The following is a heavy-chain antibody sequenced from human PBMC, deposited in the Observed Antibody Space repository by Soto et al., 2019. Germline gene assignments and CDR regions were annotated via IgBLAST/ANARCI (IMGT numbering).Heavy chain of an antibody. V-gene: IGHV5-10-1*01. D-gene: IGHD6-13*01. CDR1: GYIFTSYW. CDR2: IDPSDSYT. CDR3: ARLAKYSMSMRFIDY. Sequence: PGESLKISCNGSGYIFTSYWISWVRQMPGKGLEWMGRIDPSDSYTNYSPSFQGHVTISADKSITTAYLQWSSLKASDTAMYYCARLAKYSMSMRFIDYWGQGTLVTVSS. J-gene: IGHJ4*02.